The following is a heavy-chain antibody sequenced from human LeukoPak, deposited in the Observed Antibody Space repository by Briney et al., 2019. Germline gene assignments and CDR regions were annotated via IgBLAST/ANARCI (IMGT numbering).Heavy chain of an antibody. CDR1: GFTVSSNY. V-gene: IGHV3-53*01. D-gene: IGHD1-1*01. J-gene: IGHJ4*02. CDR2: IYSGGST. CDR3: ARTGLDGGLSFDY. Sequence: GGSLRLSCAASGFTVSSNYMSWVRQAPGKGLEWVAVIYSGGSTYYEHSVKGRFTISRDNSKNTLYLQMNSLRAEDTAVYYCARTGLDGGLSFDYWGQGTLVTVSS.